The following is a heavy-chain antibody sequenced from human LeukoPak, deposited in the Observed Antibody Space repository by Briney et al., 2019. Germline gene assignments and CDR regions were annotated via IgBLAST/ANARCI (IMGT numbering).Heavy chain of an antibody. CDR1: GFTYRNYA. CDR2: LSGNGGLT. D-gene: IGHD3-22*01. CDR3: AKKGGYDSSGYYPLDS. V-gene: IGHV3-23*01. Sequence: GGSLRLXCAASGFTYRNYAMTWVRQAPGKGLEWVSALSGNGGLTCYADSVKGRFIISRDNDKNTVYLQMNSLRVEDTAVYYCAKKGGYDSSGYYPLDSWDQGTLVTVSS. J-gene: IGHJ4*02.